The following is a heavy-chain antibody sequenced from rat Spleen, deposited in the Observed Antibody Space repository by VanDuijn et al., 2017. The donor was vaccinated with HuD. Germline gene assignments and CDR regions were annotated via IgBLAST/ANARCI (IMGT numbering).Heavy chain of an antibody. Sequence: EVQLVESGGGLVQPGRSLKLSCVASGFTFTNYGMSWVRQAPTKGLEWVASISYDGSTTYYRDSVKGRFTISRDNAKSTLYLQMDSLRSEDTATYYCTAHGNRVSRFAYWGQGTLVTVSS. CDR2: ISYDGSTT. V-gene: IGHV5-29*01. J-gene: IGHJ3*01. CDR3: TAHGNRVSRFAY. CDR1: GFTFTNYG. D-gene: IGHD1-4*01.